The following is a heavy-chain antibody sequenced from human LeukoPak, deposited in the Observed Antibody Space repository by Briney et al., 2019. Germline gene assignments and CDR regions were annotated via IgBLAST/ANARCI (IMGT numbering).Heavy chain of an antibody. D-gene: IGHD6-19*01. J-gene: IGHJ4*02. CDR3: AIRIAVPGGFDN. Sequence: GGSLRFSGAASGFSFSVYWMHWVRQAPGKGPVWVSHINGDGSVTGYADSVKGRFTISRDNARNTLYVQMNSLRAEDTAVYYCAIRIAVPGGFDNWGQGTLVTVAS. CDR1: GFSFSVYW. CDR2: INGDGSVT. V-gene: IGHV3-74*01.